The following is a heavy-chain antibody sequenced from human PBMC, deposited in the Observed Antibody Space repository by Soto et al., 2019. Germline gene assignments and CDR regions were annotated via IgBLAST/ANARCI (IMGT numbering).Heavy chain of an antibody. Sequence: QVQLQESGPGLVKPSQTLSLTCTVSGGSISSGGYYWSWIRQHPGKGLEWIGYIYYSGSTYYNPSLQHRVTISVDPSKSQFTLKLSSVTAADTAVYYCASVSPNSNSAITMVRGVISYDTFDIWGQGTMVTVYS. CDR2: IYYSGST. CDR1: GGSISSGGYY. J-gene: IGHJ3*02. V-gene: IGHV4-31*03. CDR3: ASVSPNSNSAITMVRGVISYDTFDI. D-gene: IGHD3-10*01.